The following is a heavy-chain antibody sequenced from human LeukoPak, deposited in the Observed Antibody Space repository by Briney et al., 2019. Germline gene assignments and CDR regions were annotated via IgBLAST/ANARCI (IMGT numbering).Heavy chain of an antibody. CDR2: ISSSSSYI. CDR1: GFTFSIYS. J-gene: IGHJ4*02. D-gene: IGHD6-19*01. Sequence: GGSLRLSCAASGFTFSIYSMNWVRQAPGKGLEWVSSISSSSSYIYYADSVKGRFAISRDNAKNSLYLQMNSLRAEDTAVYYCAREGSSGWIVDYWGQGTLVTVSS. V-gene: IGHV3-21*01. CDR3: AREGSSGWIVDY.